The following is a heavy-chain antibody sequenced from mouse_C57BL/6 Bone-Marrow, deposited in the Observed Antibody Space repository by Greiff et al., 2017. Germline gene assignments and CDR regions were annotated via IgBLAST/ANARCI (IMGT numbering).Heavy chain of an antibody. Sequence: EVQLQQSGPELVKPGASVKISCKASGYSFTGYYMNWVKQSPEKSLEWIGEINPSTGGTTYNQKFKAKATLTVDKSSSTDYMQLKSLTSEDAAVDYCARLTGFWYCDVWGTGTTVTVSS. CDR1: GYSFTGYY. J-gene: IGHJ1*03. D-gene: IGHD4-1*01. V-gene: IGHV1-42*01. CDR2: INPSTGGT. CDR3: ARLTGFWYCDV.